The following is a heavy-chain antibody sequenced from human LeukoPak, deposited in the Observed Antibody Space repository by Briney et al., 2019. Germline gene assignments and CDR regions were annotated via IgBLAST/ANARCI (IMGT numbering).Heavy chain of an antibody. V-gene: IGHV4-59*01. CDR1: GGSISSYY. D-gene: IGHD5-12*01. CDR3: ARVSGYDWESFYDY. CDR2: IYYSGST. Sequence: SETLSLTCTVSGGSISSYYWSWMRQPPGKGLEWIGYIYYSGSTNYNPPLKSRVTISVDTSKNQFSLKLSSVTAADTAMYYCARVSGYDWESFYDYWGQGSLVTVSS. J-gene: IGHJ4*02.